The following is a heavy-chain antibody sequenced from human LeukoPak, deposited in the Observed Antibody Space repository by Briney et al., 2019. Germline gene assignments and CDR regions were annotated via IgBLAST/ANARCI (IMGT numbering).Heavy chain of an antibody. CDR3: AKDRDLLFAHCWFDL. Sequence: AGGSLRLSCAASGFTFSTYAMSWVRQAPGEGLEWVSGISISGGSAYYADSVKGRFTISRDNSKNTLYLQMNRLRAEDTAVYYCAKDRDLLFAHCWFDLWGQGILVTVSS. V-gene: IGHV3-23*01. CDR1: GFTFSTYA. D-gene: IGHD3-10*01. CDR2: ISISGGSA. J-gene: IGHJ5*02.